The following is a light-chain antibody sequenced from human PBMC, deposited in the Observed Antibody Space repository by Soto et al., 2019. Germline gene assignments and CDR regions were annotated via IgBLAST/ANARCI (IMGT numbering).Light chain of an antibody. Sequence: QSVLTQPPSGSGIPGQGVTISCSGGSSNIGTNAVNWYQQLPGTAPKLLIYNNNRRPSGVPDRFSGSKSGTSASLAISGLQSEDEADYYCAAWDDSLNGYVFGTGTKVTVL. J-gene: IGLJ1*01. V-gene: IGLV1-44*01. CDR3: AAWDDSLNGYV. CDR2: NNN. CDR1: SSNIGTNA.